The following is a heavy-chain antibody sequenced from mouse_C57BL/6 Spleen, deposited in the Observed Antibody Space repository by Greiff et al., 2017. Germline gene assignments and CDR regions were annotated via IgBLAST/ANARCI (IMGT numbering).Heavy chain of an antibody. Sequence: QVQLQQSGAELVKPGASVKLSCKASGYTFTSYWMQWVKQRPGQGLAWIGEIDPSDSYTNYNQKFKGKATLTVDTSSSTAYMQLSSLTSEDSAVYYCARRTTVVALYAMDYWGQGTSVTVSS. CDR1: GYTFTSYW. D-gene: IGHD1-1*01. J-gene: IGHJ4*01. V-gene: IGHV1-50*01. CDR2: IDPSDSYT. CDR3: ARRTTVVALYAMDY.